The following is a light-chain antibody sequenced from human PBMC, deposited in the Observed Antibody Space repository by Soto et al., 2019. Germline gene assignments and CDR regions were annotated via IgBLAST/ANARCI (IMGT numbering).Light chain of an antibody. CDR1: SSNIGGNS. CDR2: DDN. J-gene: IGLJ1*01. V-gene: IGLV1-51*01. CDR3: GSWDSSLRAYV. Sequence: QSVLTQPPSVSAAPGQKVTISCSGSSSNIGGNSVSWYQQLPGTAPKLLIYDDNKRPSGIPDRFSGSKSGTSATLGITGFQTGDEADYYCGSWDSSLRAYVCGSATKVTVL.